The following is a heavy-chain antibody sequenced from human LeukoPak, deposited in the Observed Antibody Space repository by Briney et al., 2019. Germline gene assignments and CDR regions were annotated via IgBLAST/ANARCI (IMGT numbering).Heavy chain of an antibody. J-gene: IGHJ5*02. Sequence: PGRSLRLSCAASGFTFSSYGMHWVRQAPGKGLEWVAVIWYDGSNKYYADSVKGRFTISRDNSKNTLYLQMNSLRAEDTAVYYCARDPSWFGELHNWFDPWGQGTLVTVSS. CDR1: GFTFSSYG. CDR3: ARDPSWFGELHNWFDP. V-gene: IGHV3-33*08. D-gene: IGHD3-10*01. CDR2: IWYDGSNK.